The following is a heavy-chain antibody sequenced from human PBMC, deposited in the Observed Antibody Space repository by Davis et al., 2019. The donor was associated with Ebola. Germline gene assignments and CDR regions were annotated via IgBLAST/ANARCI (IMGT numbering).Heavy chain of an antibody. V-gene: IGHV3-30*18. D-gene: IGHD1-26*01. CDR2: ISYDGRNE. CDR3: AKAQYRGDTGGDYYYTMDV. Sequence: GESLKISCAASGFTFSSYWMSWVRQAPGKGLEWVATISYDGRNEYYADYVKGRFTISRDNSKNTVYLQMSNLRPEDTALYYCAKAQYRGDTGGDYYYTMDVWGQGTTVTVSS. CDR1: GFTFSSYW. J-gene: IGHJ6*01.